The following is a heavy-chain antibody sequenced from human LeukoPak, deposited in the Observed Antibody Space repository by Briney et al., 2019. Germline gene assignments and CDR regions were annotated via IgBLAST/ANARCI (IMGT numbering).Heavy chain of an antibody. CDR2: ISWNSGSI. V-gene: IGHV3-9*01. CDR3: AKDREDYGDYSFDY. J-gene: IGHJ4*02. D-gene: IGHD4-17*01. CDR1: GFTFDDYA. Sequence: PGGSLRLSCAASGFTFDDYAMHWVRQAPGKGLEWVSGISWNSGSIGYADSVKGRFTISRDNAKNSLYLQMNSLRAEDTALYYCAKDREDYGDYSFDYWGQGTLVTVSA.